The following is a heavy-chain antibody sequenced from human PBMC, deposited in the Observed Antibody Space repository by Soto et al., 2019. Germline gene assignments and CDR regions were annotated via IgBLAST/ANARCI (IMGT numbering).Heavy chain of an antibody. CDR1: GFTFSSYD. V-gene: IGHV3-64*01. J-gene: IGHJ4*02. D-gene: IGHD3-10*01. Sequence: EVQLAESGGGMVQPGGSLRLSCVASGFTFSSYDMHWVRQAPGKGLEYVSSISSNGGTTYYGNSVKGRFTISRDNSKNTLYLQMGSLRAEDMAVYYCVRPVSGNCDYWGQGTLATVSS. CDR3: VRPVSGNCDY. CDR2: ISSNGGTT.